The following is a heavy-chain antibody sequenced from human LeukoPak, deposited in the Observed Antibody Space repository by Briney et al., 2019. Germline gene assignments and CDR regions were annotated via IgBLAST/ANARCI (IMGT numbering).Heavy chain of an antibody. CDR3: ARESHSSGRPFDY. CDR1: GFTFSSYA. CDR2: ISGSGGST. D-gene: IGHD6-19*01. Sequence: GGSLRLSCAASGFTFSSYAMSWVRQAPGKGLEWVSAISGSGGSTYYADSVKGRFTFSRDNAKNSLYLQMNSLRAEDTAVYYCARESHSSGRPFDYWGQGTLVTVSS. J-gene: IGHJ4*02. V-gene: IGHV3-23*01.